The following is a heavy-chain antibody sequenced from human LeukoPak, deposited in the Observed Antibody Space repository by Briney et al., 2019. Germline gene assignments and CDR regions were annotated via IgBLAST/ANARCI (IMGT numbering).Heavy chain of an antibody. CDR1: GFTFSSYS. D-gene: IGHD2-2*01. CDR3: ATPGGGLCSSTSCGGNWFDP. J-gene: IGHJ5*02. V-gene: IGHV3-48*01. CDR2: ISSSSSTI. Sequence: GGSLRLSCAASGFTFSSYSMNWVRQAPGKGLEWVSYISSSSSTIYYADSVKGRFTISRDNAKNSLYLQMNSLRAEDTAVYYCATPGGGLCSSTSCGGNWFDPWGQGTLATVSS.